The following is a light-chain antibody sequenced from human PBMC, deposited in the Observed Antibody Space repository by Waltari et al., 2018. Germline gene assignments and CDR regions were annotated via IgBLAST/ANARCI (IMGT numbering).Light chain of an antibody. Sequence: DIQLTQSPSSVSASIGDSVTITCRATQGISSWLAWYQQKPGKAPKLLIYPASNLQDGVPSRFSGSGSGADFSLTINSLQAEDSATYCCQQADSLPLTFGGGTKVEIK. CDR3: QQADSLPLT. CDR2: PAS. CDR1: QGISSW. V-gene: IGKV1-12*01. J-gene: IGKJ4*01.